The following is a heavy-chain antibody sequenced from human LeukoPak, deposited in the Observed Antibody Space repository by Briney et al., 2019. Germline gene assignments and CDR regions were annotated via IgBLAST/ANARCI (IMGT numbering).Heavy chain of an antibody. CDR1: GFTVSNYY. CDR2: IYSGGDT. J-gene: IGHJ4*02. V-gene: IGHV3-66*01. D-gene: IGHD6-13*01. CDR3: ANSYSSSWPEIDY. Sequence: GGSLRLSCAASGFTVSNYYMSWVGQAPGKGLEWVSVIYSGGDTYYADSVKGRFAISRDNSKNTLYLRMNSLRPEDTAVYYCANSYSSSWPEIDYWGQGTLVTVSS.